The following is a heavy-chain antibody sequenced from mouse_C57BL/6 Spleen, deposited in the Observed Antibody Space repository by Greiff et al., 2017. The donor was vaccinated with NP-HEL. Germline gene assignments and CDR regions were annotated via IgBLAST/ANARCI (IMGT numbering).Heavy chain of an antibody. CDR1: GFSLTSYG. D-gene: IGHD2-1*01. V-gene: IGHV2-4*01. Sequence: VQLQESGPGLVQPSQSLSITCTVSGFSLTSYGVHWVRQPPGKGLEWLGVIWSGGSTDYNAAFISRLSISKDNSKSQVFFKMNSLQADDTAIYYCAKNGFYYGNYDYYAMDYWGQGTSVTVSS. CDR2: IWSGGST. CDR3: AKNGFYYGNYDYYAMDY. J-gene: IGHJ4*01.